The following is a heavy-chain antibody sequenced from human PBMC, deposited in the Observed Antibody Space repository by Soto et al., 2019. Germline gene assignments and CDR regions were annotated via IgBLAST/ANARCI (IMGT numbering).Heavy chain of an antibody. CDR1: GYTLTSYG. CDR2: ISAYNGNT. Sequence: EASVKVSCKASGYTLTSYGISWVRQAPGQGLEWMGWISAYNGNTNYAQKLQGRVTMTTDTSTSTAYMELRSLRSDDTAVYYCARDGVDTATGYYYGMDVWGQGTTVTVSS. CDR3: ARDGVDTATGYYYGMDV. V-gene: IGHV1-18*01. D-gene: IGHD5-18*01. J-gene: IGHJ6*02.